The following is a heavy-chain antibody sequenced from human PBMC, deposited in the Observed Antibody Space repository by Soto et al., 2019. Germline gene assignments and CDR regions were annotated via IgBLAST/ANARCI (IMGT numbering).Heavy chain of an antibody. CDR1: GYTFTSYY. CDR2: INPSGGST. Sequence: QVQLVQSGAEVKKPGASVKVSCKASGYTFTSYYMHWVRQAPGQGLEWMGIINPSGGSTSYAQKFQGRVTMTRDMSTSTVYMELSSLRSEDTAVYYCARVLYSGYDYGPSLDYWGQGTLVTVSS. CDR3: ARVLYSGYDYGPSLDY. J-gene: IGHJ4*02. V-gene: IGHV1-46*03. D-gene: IGHD5-12*01.